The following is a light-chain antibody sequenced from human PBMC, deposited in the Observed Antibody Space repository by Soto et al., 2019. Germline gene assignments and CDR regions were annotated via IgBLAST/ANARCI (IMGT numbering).Light chain of an antibody. V-gene: IGKV3-20*01. CDR1: QSVSSN. CDR2: GAS. J-gene: IGKJ4*01. CDR3: QQYGSSPRLT. Sequence: IVVTQSPSTLSVSTGERATLSCRASQSVSSNLAWYQQKPGQAPRLLIYGASSRATGIPDRFSGSGSGTDFTLTISRLEPEDFAVYYCQQYGSSPRLTFGGGTKVDIK.